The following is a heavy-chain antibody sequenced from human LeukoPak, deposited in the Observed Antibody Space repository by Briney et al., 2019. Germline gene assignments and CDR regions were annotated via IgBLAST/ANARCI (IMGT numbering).Heavy chain of an antibody. D-gene: IGHD5-18*01. CDR1: GGTFSSSA. CDR3: ARDQGLTAPPPYGLDV. CDR2: IIPVLNIT. Sequence: SVTVSCKTSGGTFSSSAITWVRQAPGQGLEWMGRIIPVLNITRYTQKFQGRVTITADTSTSTVYMELSSLRSEETAVYYCARDQGLTAPPPYGLDVWGQGTTVIVSS. J-gene: IGHJ6*02. V-gene: IGHV1-69*04.